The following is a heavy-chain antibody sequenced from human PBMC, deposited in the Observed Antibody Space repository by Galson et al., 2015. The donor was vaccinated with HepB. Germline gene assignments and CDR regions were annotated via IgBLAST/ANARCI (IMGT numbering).Heavy chain of an antibody. V-gene: IGHV3-15*07. CDR2: IKTKAEGETI. CDR1: SFSFSNAW. J-gene: IGHJ4*02. CDR3: TPQGGSAELNY. D-gene: IGHD5-12*01. Sequence: SLRLSCAASSFSFSNAWVNWVRQAPGKGLEWVGRIKTKAEGETIDYTAPVKGRFTISRDDSRNMLYLQMNSLRTEDTAVYYCTPQGGSAELNYWGQGTLVTVSS.